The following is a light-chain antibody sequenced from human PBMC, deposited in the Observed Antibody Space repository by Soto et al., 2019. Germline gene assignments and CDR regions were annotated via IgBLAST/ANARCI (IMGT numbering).Light chain of an antibody. V-gene: IGKV1-17*01. Sequence: DIQMTQSPSSLSASVGDTVTITCRASQQITNDCAWYQQKAGRAPKCLILLASRLQTGVPSRFSGSGSGTEFTLTISSLQPEDFATYYCLHHNGYPPVFGQGTKVEIK. CDR1: QQITND. J-gene: IGKJ2*01. CDR3: LHHNGYPPV. CDR2: LAS.